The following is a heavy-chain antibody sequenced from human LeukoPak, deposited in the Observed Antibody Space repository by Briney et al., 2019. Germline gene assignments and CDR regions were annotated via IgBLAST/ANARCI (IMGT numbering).Heavy chain of an antibody. CDR3: ARDGQDIVVVPAANESYYFDY. V-gene: IGHV3-21*01. J-gene: IGHJ4*02. CDR1: GFPFSSYT. Sequence: GGPLETPFEPHGFPFSSYTMTGAHRPPGKGLPWVPPIGIGGGYIYYADSVKGRFTISRDNAKNSLYLQMNSLRAEDTAVYYCARDGQDIVVVPAANESYYFDYWGQGTLVTVSS. CDR2: IGIGGGYI. D-gene: IGHD2-2*01.